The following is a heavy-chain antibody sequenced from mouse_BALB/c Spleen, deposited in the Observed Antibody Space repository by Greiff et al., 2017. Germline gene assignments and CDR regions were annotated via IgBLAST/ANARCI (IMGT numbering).Heavy chain of an antibody. V-gene: IGHV1-39*01. J-gene: IGHJ4*01. CDR1: GYSFTDYI. D-gene: IGHD1-1*01. CDR2: INPYYGST. CDR3: AITTVVAMDYYAMDY. Sequence: VQLQQTGPELVKPGASVKISCKASGYSFTDYIMLWVKQSHGKSLEWIGNINPYYGSTSYNLKFKGKATLTVDKSSSTAYMQLNSLTSEDSAVYYCAITTVVAMDYYAMDYWGQGTSVTVSS.